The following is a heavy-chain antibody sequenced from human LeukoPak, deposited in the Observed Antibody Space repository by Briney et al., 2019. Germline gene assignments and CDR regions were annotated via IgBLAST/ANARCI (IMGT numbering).Heavy chain of an antibody. CDR2: INSDGSST. J-gene: IGHJ6*02. Sequence: GGSLRLSCAASGFTFSSYWMHWVRQAPGKGLVWVSRINSDGSSTNYADSVKGRFIISRDNAKNTLYLQMNSLRAEDTAVYYCVRTAESGGLYYYGMDVWGQGTTVTVSS. CDR3: VRTAESGGLYYYGMDV. V-gene: IGHV3-74*01. CDR1: GFTFSSYW. D-gene: IGHD3-16*01.